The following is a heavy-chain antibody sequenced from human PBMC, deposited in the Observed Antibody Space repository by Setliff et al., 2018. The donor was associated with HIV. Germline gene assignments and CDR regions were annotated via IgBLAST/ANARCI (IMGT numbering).Heavy chain of an antibody. D-gene: IGHD6-13*01. V-gene: IGHV4-34*01. CDR2: INHSGRT. CDR1: GGSFSGYC. J-gene: IGHJ4*02. CDR3: ARRPLYSSSWFY. Sequence: SETLSLTCAVYGGSFSGYCWSWIRQPPGKGLEWIGEINHSGRTKYNPSLKSRVTTSVDTSKNQFSLRLSSVTAADTAMYYCARRPLYSSSWFYWGQGTLVTVSS.